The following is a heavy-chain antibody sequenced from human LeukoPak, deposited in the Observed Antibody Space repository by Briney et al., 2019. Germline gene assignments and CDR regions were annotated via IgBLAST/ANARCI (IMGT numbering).Heavy chain of an antibody. V-gene: IGHV3-21*01. CDR3: AKRGSVGTLGHFDY. CDR2: ISNRGDYI. Sequence: GGSLRLSCSASGFTFTSYSMNWVRQAPGKGLEWVSSISNRGDYIYYADSVKGRFTISRDNAKNSLYLQMESLRAEDTAVYYCAKRGSVGTLGHFDYWGQGTLVTVSS. D-gene: IGHD6-13*01. J-gene: IGHJ4*02. CDR1: GFTFTSYS.